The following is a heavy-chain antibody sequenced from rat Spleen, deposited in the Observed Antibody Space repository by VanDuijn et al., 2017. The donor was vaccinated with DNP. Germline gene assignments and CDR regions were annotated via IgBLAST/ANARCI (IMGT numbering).Heavy chain of an antibody. CDR1: GFTFSSYW. CDR2: INTDGGST. V-gene: IGHV5-58*01. CDR3: VKDLRGGSAFDD. J-gene: IGHJ2*01. D-gene: IGHD1-11*01. Sequence: EVKFVESGGGLVQPGRSLKLSCVASGFTFSSYWMYWLRQAPGKGLEWVSSINTDGGSTYYPDSVRGRFTISRDNAENTVYLQMNSLRSEDTATYYCVKDLRGGSAFDDWGQGVMVTVSS.